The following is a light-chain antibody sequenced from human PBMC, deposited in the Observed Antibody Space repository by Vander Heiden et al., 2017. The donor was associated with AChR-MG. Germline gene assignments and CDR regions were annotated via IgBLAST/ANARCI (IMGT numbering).Light chain of an antibody. CDR2: SNN. CDR1: SSNLGSNY. Sequence: QSVLTQPPSASGTPGQSVSISCSGSSSNLGSNYVYWYQQLPGTAPKLLIFSNNQRPSGVPDRFSGSKSGTSASLAISGLRSEDEADDYCAAWDDSLSGSNWVFGGGTKLTVL. CDR3: AAWDDSLSGSNWV. V-gene: IGLV1-47*02. J-gene: IGLJ3*02.